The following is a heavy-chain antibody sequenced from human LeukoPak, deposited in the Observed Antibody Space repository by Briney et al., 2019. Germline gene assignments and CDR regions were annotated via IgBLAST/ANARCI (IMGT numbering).Heavy chain of an antibody. D-gene: IGHD3-9*01. CDR2: ISSSGSTI. CDR3: ARAPTKFRRDWFDP. Sequence: PGGSLRLSCAASEFTFSSHEMNGIRQAPGKGLEWVSYISSSGSTIYYADSVKGRFTISRDNAKNSLYLQMNNLRVEDTAVYYCARAPTKFRRDWFDPWGQGTLVTVSS. CDR1: EFTFSSHE. V-gene: IGHV3-48*03. J-gene: IGHJ5*02.